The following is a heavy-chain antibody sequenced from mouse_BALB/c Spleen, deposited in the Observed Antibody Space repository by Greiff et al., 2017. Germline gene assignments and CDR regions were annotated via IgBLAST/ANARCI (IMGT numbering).Heavy chain of an antibody. V-gene: IGHV2-9*02. CDR2: IWAGGST. Sequence: VKLQESGPGLVAPSQSLSITCTVSGFSLTSYGVHWVRQPPGKGLEWLGVIWAGGSTNYNSALMSRLSISKDNSKSQVFLKMNSLQTDDTAMYYCARDGQYGNYPFAYWGQGTLVTVSA. CDR1: GFSLTSYG. J-gene: IGHJ3*01. D-gene: IGHD2-10*02. CDR3: ARDGQYGNYPFAY.